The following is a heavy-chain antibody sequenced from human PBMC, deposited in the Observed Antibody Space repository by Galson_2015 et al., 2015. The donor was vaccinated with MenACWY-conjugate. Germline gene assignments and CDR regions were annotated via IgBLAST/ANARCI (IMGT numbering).Heavy chain of an antibody. CDR3: ARQREAEWLLLTLFDY. D-gene: IGHD3-22*01. CDR1: GGSISSSSYY. J-gene: IGHJ4*02. CDR2: IYYSGST. V-gene: IGHV4-39*01. Sequence: ETLSLTCTVSGGSISSSSYYWGWIRQPPGKGLEWIGSIYYSGSTYYNPSLKSRVTISVDTSKNQFSLKLSSVTAADTAVYYCARQREAEWLLLTLFDYWGQGTLVTVSS.